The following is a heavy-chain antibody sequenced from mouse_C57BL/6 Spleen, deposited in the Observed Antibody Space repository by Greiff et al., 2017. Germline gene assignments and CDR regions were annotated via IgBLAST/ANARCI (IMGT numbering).Heavy chain of an antibody. Sequence: VKLHQSGPELVKPGASVKISCKASGYEFSSSWMNWVKQRPGKGLEWIGRIYPGDGATNYNGKFKGKATRTADKSSSAAYMQRSSLTSEDSAVYFCDGKDGAYWGQGTLVTVSA. CDR1: GYEFSSSW. CDR2: IYPGDGAT. J-gene: IGHJ3*01. D-gene: IGHD1-1*01. V-gene: IGHV1-82*01. CDR3: DGKDGAY.